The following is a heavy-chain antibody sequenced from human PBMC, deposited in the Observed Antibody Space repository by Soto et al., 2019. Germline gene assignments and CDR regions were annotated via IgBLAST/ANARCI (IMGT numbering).Heavy chain of an antibody. V-gene: IGHV3-30-3*01. CDR3: AGGYSYGLYYYYGMDV. D-gene: IGHD5-18*01. CDR1: GFTFSSYA. Sequence: GGSLRLSCAASGFTFSSYAMHWVRQAPGKGLEWVAVISYDGSNKYYADSVKGRFTISRDNSKNTLYLQMNSLRAEDTAVYYCAGGYSYGLYYYYGMDVWGQGTTVTVSS. CDR2: ISYDGSNK. J-gene: IGHJ6*02.